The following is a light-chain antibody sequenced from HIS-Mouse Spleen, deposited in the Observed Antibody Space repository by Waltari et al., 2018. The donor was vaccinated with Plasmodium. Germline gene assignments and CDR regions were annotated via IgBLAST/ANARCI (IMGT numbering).Light chain of an antibody. Sequence: QPVLPQPPSSSASPGESARLTCTLPSDINVGSYNISWYHQNPGVPPRYLLYYYSCSDEGRGCAGRGRFSGSRDASAKTGILLISGLQAEDEADYYCMIWPSNASGVFGGGTKLTVL. CDR1: SDINVGSYN. CDR2: YYSCSDE. CDR3: MIWPSNASGV. J-gene: IGLJ3*02. V-gene: IGLV5-37*01.